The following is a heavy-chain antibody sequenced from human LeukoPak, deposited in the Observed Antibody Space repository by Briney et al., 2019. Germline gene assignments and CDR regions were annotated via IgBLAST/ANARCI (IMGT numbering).Heavy chain of an antibody. D-gene: IGHD3-16*01. CDR2: IYYSGST. Sequence: SETLSLTCIVSGGSISSGTYYWGWIRQPPGKGRVWIGNIYYSGSTYYNPSLKSRVTMSIDTSNNQFSLKLSSVTAADTAVYYCARYLGYYYYYMDVWGKGTTVTVSS. J-gene: IGHJ6*03. V-gene: IGHV4-39*01. CDR3: ARYLGYYYYYMDV. CDR1: GGSISSGTYY.